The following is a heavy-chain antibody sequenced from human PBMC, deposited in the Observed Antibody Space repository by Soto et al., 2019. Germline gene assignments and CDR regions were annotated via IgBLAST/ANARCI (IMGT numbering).Heavy chain of an antibody. V-gene: IGHV4-31*03. Sequence: QVQLQESGPGLVKPSQTLSLTCTVSGGSISSGGYYWSWVRQHPGKGLEWIGYIYYSGNTDYNPSLKRRVTISVDTSKNQFSLKLSSVTAADTAVYYCARTRISSNWFDPWGQGTLVMVSS. CDR2: IYYSGNT. D-gene: IGHD3-10*01. J-gene: IGHJ5*02. CDR3: ARTRISSNWFDP. CDR1: GGSISSGGYY.